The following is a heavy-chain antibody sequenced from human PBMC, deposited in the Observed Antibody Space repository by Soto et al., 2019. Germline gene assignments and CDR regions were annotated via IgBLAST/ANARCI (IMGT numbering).Heavy chain of an antibody. CDR3: AKGPSRHYYGSGSYSYFDY. V-gene: IGHV3-9*01. CDR1: GFTFDDYA. CDR2: ISWNSGSI. J-gene: IGHJ4*02. Sequence: GGSLRLSCAASGFTFDDYAMHWVRQAPGKGLEWVSGISWNSGSIGYADSVKGRFTISRDNAKNSLYLQMNSLRAEDTALYYCAKGPSRHYYGSGSYSYFDYWGQGTLVTVSS. D-gene: IGHD3-10*01.